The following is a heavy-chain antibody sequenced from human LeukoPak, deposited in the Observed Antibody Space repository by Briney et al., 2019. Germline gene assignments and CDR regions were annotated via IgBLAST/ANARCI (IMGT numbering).Heavy chain of an antibody. CDR3: AREKIAMRAFDS. V-gene: IGHV4-59*11. D-gene: IGHD2-2*01. CDR1: GESITTHY. CDR2: VYDTGST. J-gene: IGHJ4*02. Sequence: ETLSLTCTVSGESITTHYWTWIRQPPGKGLEWIGYVYDTGSTDYNPSLKSRVTISVDTSKNQFSLRLNSVTAADTAIYYCAREKIAMRAFDSWGQGTLVTVSS.